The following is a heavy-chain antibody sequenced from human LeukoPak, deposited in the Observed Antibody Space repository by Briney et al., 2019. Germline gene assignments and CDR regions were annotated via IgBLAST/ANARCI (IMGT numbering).Heavy chain of an antibody. Sequence: GGSLRLSCAASGFSFENYNMNWVRQAPGKGLEWVAYINVITGCIYYADSLKGRFTISRENAKNSLYLQMNSLRAGDTAVYYCARAAYSSTWYSRYFDLWGRGTLVTVSS. V-gene: IGHV3-21*01. J-gene: IGHJ2*01. CDR3: ARAAYSSTWYSRYFDL. CDR1: GFSFENYN. CDR2: INVITGCI. D-gene: IGHD6-13*01.